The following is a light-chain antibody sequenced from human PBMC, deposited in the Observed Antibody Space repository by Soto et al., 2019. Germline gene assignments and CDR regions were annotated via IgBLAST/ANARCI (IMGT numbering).Light chain of an antibody. V-gene: IGKV1-5*01. CDR1: QNIRNL. Sequence: DIQLTPSPSTLSAAVGDRVPLTCRASQNIRNLLAWYQQKRGKAPELLIYDASSLKSGVPSRFSGSGSGTEFTLTISSLQPDDFATYYCQQYNTYSAFGQGTKVDIK. CDR2: DAS. CDR3: QQYNTYSA. J-gene: IGKJ1*01.